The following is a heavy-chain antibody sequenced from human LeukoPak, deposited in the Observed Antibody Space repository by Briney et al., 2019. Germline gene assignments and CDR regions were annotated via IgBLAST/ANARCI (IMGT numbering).Heavy chain of an antibody. D-gene: IGHD2-15*01. Sequence: ASVKVSCKASGYTFTGYYMHWVRQAPGQGLEWMGWINPNSGGTNYAQKFQGRVTMTRDTSISTAYMELSRLRSDDTAVYYCARHNKDCSGGSCYPHYYYYYYMDVWGKGTTVTVSS. CDR3: ARHNKDCSGGSCYPHYYYYYYMDV. J-gene: IGHJ6*03. CDR1: GYTFTGYY. V-gene: IGHV1-2*02. CDR2: INPNSGGT.